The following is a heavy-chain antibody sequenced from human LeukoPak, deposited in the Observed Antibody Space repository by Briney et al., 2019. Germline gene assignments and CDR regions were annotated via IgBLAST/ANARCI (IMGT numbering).Heavy chain of an antibody. Sequence: PGGSLRLSCAASGFAFNSYAMTWVRQAPGKGLEWVSVISDTGGSTYYADSVKGRFTISRDNSNNLYLQMDSLRAEDTAVYYCARGVYTSSWTDNWFDPWGQGTLVTVSS. CDR3: ARGVYTSSWTDNWFDP. V-gene: IGHV3-23*01. CDR1: GFAFNSYA. J-gene: IGHJ5*02. D-gene: IGHD6-6*01. CDR2: ISDTGGST.